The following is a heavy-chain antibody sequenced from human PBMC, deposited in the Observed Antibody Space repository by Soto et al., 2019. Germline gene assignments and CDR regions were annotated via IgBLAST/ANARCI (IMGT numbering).Heavy chain of an antibody. CDR3: ARERHIDRDAHYFDS. D-gene: IGHD3-9*01. Sequence: SETLSLTCAVSGGSISSGGYSWSWIRRPPGKGLEWIGYVSHSGSTYYNPSLKSRVTISVDRSKNQFSLKLSSVTAADTAVYYCARERHIDRDAHYFDSWGQGALVTVSS. CDR2: VSHSGST. V-gene: IGHV4-30-2*01. J-gene: IGHJ4*02. CDR1: GGSISSGGYS.